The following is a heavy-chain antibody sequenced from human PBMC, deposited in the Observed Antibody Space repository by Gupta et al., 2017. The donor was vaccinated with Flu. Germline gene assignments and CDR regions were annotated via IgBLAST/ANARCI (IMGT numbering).Heavy chain of an antibody. CDR3: ARCTIAAHPDHDV. Sequence: QVRLQESGPGLVKPSGTLSLTCNVSGDSVSTRNYYWSWIRQPGGKGLEWIGRIYSNGGATYKPSLQSRVTIFLDTSKNQFSLNLRSVAPSDTAVYFCARCTIAAHPDHDVWGLGSLVTVSS. J-gene: IGHJ4*02. V-gene: IGHV4-61*02. CDR1: GDSVSTRNYY. D-gene: IGHD3-9*01. CDR2: IYSNGGA.